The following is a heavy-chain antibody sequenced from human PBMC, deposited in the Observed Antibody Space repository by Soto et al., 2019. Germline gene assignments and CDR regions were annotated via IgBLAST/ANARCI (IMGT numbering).Heavy chain of an antibody. CDR1: GFTFSSYS. Sequence: GGSLRLSCAASGFTFSSYSMNWVRQAPGKGLGWISYISGGSSTIYYADSVKGRFTISRDNAKNSLYLQINSLRAEDTAVFYCARDIRGTIVTNYYMDVWGRGTTVTVSS. D-gene: IGHD4-17*01. V-gene: IGHV3-48*01. CDR3: ARDIRGTIVTNYYMDV. J-gene: IGHJ6*03. CDR2: ISGGSSTI.